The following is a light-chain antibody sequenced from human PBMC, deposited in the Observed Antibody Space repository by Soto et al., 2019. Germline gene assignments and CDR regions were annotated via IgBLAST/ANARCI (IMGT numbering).Light chain of an antibody. J-gene: IGLJ1*01. Sequence: QSALTQPRSVSGSPGHSVTISCTGTSGDVGGYNYVSWYQQHPDKAPKLLIYDVDKRPSGVPDRFSGSKSGNTASLTISGLQDEDEADYYCCSYTGKYVFGTGTKLTVL. CDR3: CSYTGKYV. V-gene: IGLV2-11*01. CDR2: DVD. CDR1: SGDVGGYNY.